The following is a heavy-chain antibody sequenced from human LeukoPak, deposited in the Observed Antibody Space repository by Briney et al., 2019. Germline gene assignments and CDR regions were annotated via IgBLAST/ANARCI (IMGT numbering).Heavy chain of an antibody. V-gene: IGHV3-7*03. CDR3: ARGVPFGGA. CDR1: GFTFSSSW. CDR2: MKQDGNEK. Sequence: SGGSLRLSCAASGFTFSSSWMHWVRQAPGKGLEWVANMKQDGNEKNYVDSVKGRFSISRDNAKTSLYLQMNSLRAEDTAVYYCARGVPFGGAWGQGTLVTVSS. D-gene: IGHD3-10*01. J-gene: IGHJ4*02.